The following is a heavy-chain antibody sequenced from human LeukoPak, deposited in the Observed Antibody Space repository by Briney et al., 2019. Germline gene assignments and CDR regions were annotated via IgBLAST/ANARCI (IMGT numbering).Heavy chain of an antibody. Sequence: SQTLSLTCSVSGGSISSGNYFWTWIRHHPGKGLEGIGYIHYSGITYYNPSLKSRASMSVDTSKHQFSLNLSSVTAAATAVYYCAGKPNALYYFDKWGQGSLVTVSS. CDR1: GGSISSGNYF. J-gene: IGHJ4*02. CDR2: IHYSGIT. D-gene: IGHD2/OR15-2a*01. CDR3: AGKPNALYYFDK. V-gene: IGHV4-31*03.